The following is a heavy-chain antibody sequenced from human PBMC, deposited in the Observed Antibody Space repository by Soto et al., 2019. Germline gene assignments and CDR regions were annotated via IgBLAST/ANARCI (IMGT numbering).Heavy chain of an antibody. J-gene: IGHJ4*02. CDR3: ARIVVYDFWSGYWIDY. V-gene: IGHV2-26*01. D-gene: IGHD3-3*01. CDR1: GLSHRYARMG. CDR2: IFSNDEK. Sequence: PTDPLAQTCTASGLSHRYARMGVSWIRQPPGKALEWLAHIFSNDEKSYSTSLKSRLTISKDTSKSQVVLTMTNMDPVDTATYYCARIVVYDFWSGYWIDYWGQGTLVTVSP.